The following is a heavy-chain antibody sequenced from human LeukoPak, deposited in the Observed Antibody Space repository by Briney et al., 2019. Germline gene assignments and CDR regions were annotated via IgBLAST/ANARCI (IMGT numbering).Heavy chain of an antibody. J-gene: IGHJ2*01. CDR2: IYFRGST. V-gene: IGHV4-59*12. CDR1: GGSFSDYY. Sequence: SETLSLTCAVYGGSFSDYYWSWIRQPPGKGLEWIGNIYFRGSTNYNPSLKSRVTMSVDTSKNQFSLKLTSVTAADTAVYYCARNWYFDLWGRGTLVTVSS. CDR3: ARNWYFDL.